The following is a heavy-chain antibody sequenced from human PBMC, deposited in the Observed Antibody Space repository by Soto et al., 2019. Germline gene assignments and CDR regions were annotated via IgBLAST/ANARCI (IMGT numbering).Heavy chain of an antibody. V-gene: IGHV4-34*01. CDR3: ARDVNIVATSGSAYFDY. D-gene: IGHD5-12*01. J-gene: IGHJ4*02. Sequence: PSETLSLTCAVYGGSFSGYYWSWIRQPPGKGLEWIGEINHSGSTNYNPSLKSRVTISVDTSKNQFSLKLSSVTAADTAVYYCARDVNIVATSGSAYFDYWGQGTLVTVSS. CDR1: GGSFSGYY. CDR2: INHSGST.